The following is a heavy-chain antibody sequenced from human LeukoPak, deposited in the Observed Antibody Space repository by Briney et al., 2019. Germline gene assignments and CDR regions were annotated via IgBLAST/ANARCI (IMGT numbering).Heavy chain of an antibody. CDR3: ARDLPYYDFWSGYPDY. J-gene: IGHJ4*02. Sequence: GGSLSLSCAAPGFTFSSYAMNWVRQAPGKGLGWVAVISYDGSNKYSADSVKGRFTISRDNSKNTLYLQMNSLRAEDTAVYYCARDLPYYDFWSGYPDYWGQGTLVTVSS. V-gene: IGHV3-30-3*01. CDR2: ISYDGSNK. D-gene: IGHD3-3*01. CDR1: GFTFSSYA.